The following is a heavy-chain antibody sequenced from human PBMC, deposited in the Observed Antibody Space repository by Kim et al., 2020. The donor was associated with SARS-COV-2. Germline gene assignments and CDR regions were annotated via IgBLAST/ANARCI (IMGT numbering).Heavy chain of an antibody. D-gene: IGHD5-12*01. Sequence: GGSLRLSCVASGFSFSSYAMHWVRQAPGKGLEWVAVISYDESNKYYRDSVKGRFTISRENSRNKVYLQMNSLRLEDTAVYYCASGYSGHNVDHWGQGTLVTVS. CDR3: ASGYSGHNVDH. V-gene: IGHV3-30*04. J-gene: IGHJ5*02. CDR1: GFSFSSYA. CDR2: ISYDESNK.